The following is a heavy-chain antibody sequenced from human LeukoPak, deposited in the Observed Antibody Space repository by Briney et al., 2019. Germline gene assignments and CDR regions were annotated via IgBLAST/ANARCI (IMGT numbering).Heavy chain of an antibody. V-gene: IGHV1-2*02. CDR1: GYTFTSYG. CDR3: ARGGDQLLLVTLDFDY. J-gene: IGHJ4*02. Sequence: ASVKVSCKASGYTFTSYGISWVRQAPGQGLEWMGWINPNSGGTKYAQKFQGRVTMTMDTSINTAYMELSGLRSDDTAIYYCARGGDQLLLVTLDFDYWGQGTLSPSPQ. CDR2: INPNSGGT. D-gene: IGHD2-2*01.